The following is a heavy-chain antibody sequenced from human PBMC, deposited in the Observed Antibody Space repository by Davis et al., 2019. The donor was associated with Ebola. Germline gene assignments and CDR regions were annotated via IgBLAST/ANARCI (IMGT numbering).Heavy chain of an antibody. J-gene: IGHJ6*02. CDR2: INHSGST. Sequence: SETLSLTCAVYGGSFSGYYWSWIRQPPGKGLEWIGEINHSGSTNYNPSLKSRVTISVDTSKNQFSLKLSSVTAADTAVYYCARVNIPYYDFWSGYFYGMDVWGQGTTVTVSS. V-gene: IGHV4-34*01. CDR1: GGSFSGYY. CDR3: ARVNIPYYDFWSGYFYGMDV. D-gene: IGHD3-3*01.